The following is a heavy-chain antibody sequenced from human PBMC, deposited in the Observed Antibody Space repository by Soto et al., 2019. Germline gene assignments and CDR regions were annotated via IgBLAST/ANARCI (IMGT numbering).Heavy chain of an antibody. D-gene: IGHD6-6*01. CDR1: CGSISSSSYY. CDR3: ARPPPVSSLREYYFDY. J-gene: IGHJ4*02. V-gene: IGHV4-39*01. CDR2: IYYSGST. Sequence: SETLSLTCTVSCGSISSSSYYWGWIRQPPGKGLEWIGSIYYSGSTYYNPSLKSRVTISVDTSKNQFSLKLSSVTAADTAVYYCARPPPVSSLREYYFDYWGQGTLVTVSS.